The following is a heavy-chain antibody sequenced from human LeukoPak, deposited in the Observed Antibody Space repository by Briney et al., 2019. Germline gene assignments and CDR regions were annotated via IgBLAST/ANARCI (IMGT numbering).Heavy chain of an antibody. Sequence: GASMKVSCKASGYTFTSYGISWVRQAPGQGLEWMGWISAYNGNTNYAQKLQGRVTMTTDTSTSTAYMELRSLRSDDTAVYYCARDGSIAVAGYYFDYWGQGTLVTVSS. J-gene: IGHJ4*02. CDR1: GYTFTSYG. CDR2: ISAYNGNT. V-gene: IGHV1-18*04. CDR3: ARDGSIAVAGYYFDY. D-gene: IGHD6-19*01.